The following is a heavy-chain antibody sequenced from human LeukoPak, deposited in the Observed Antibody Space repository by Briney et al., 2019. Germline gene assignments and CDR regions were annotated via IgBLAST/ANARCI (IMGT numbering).Heavy chain of an antibody. CDR1: GYTFNTYG. V-gene: IGHV1-18*01. J-gene: IGHJ4*02. CDR3: ARAGDFWTGGPYYFDY. Sequence: GASVKVSCKPSGYTFNTYGITWVRQAPRQGLEWMGWISPYNGNTNYAQKFQGRVTLTTDTSTSTAYMELRSLRSDDTAVYYCARAGDFWTGGPYYFDYWGQGTLVTVSS. D-gene: IGHD3/OR15-3a*01. CDR2: ISPYNGNT.